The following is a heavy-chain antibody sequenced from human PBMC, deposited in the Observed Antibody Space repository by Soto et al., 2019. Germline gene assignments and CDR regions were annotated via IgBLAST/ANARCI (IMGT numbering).Heavy chain of an antibody. CDR1: GYSFISYW. V-gene: IGHV5-51*01. J-gene: IGHJ3*02. CDR3: ARIIGYCRNNDCSWTFDI. Sequence: GESLKISCKTSGYSFISYWVAWVRQLPGKGLEWMGTFYPGDSTSTYSPSFQGQVTISVDKSISTAYLQLSSLKASDTAMYYCARIIGYCRNNDCSWTFDIWGQGTMVTVS. D-gene: IGHD2-15*01. CDR2: FYPGDSTS.